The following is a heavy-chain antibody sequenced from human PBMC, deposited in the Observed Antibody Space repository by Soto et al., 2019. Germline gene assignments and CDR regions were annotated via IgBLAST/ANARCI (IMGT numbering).Heavy chain of an antibody. V-gene: IGHV4-31*03. CDR2: IYYSGST. D-gene: IGHD3-10*01. J-gene: IGHJ4*02. Sequence: QVQLQESGPGLVKPSQTLSLTCTVSGGSITSGGYCWTWIRQHPVKGLEWMGHIYYSGSTSYNPSLKSRCTRSTETSKNQFSLKRTPVTAADTAVYYCARDGDYFGSGSPPLLSKWGQGTLVTVSS. CDR1: GGSITSGGYC. CDR3: ARDGDYFGSGSPPLLSK.